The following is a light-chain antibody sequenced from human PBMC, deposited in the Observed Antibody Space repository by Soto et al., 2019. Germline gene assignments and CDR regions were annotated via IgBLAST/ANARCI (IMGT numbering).Light chain of an antibody. V-gene: IGKV1D-12*01. CDR2: AAS. CDR1: QVIGSW. Sequence: DIQMTQSPSSLSASVGDRVTITCRASQVIGSWLAWYQQKPGKAPKLLIYAASSLQNGVPSRFSGSGSVTDFTLTISSLQPEDFATYYCQQANTFLGITFGGGTKVEIK. CDR3: QQANTFLGIT. J-gene: IGKJ4*01.